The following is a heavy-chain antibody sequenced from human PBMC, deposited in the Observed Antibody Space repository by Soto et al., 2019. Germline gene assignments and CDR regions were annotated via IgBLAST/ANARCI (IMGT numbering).Heavy chain of an antibody. CDR3: AKITGTFDY. CDR2: ISGSGGST. Sequence: LSLTCAASGFTFSNYAMSWVRQAPGKGLEWVSVISGSGGSTYYADSVKGRFTISRDNSKNTLYLQMNSLRAEDTAVYYCAKITGTFDYWGQGTLVTVSS. V-gene: IGHV3-23*01. J-gene: IGHJ4*02. D-gene: IGHD1-7*01. CDR1: GFTFSNYA.